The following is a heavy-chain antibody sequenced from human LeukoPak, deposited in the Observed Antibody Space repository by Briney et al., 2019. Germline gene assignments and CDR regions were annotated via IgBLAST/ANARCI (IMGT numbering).Heavy chain of an antibody. CDR1: GYSFTSYW. D-gene: IGHD3-10*01. CDR2: IYPGDSET. CDR3: ARLGLGSGSSCDY. J-gene: IGHJ4*02. Sequence: GESLKISCKGSGYSFTSYWIVWVRQMPGKGLEWMGFIYPGDSETKNSPSFQGQVTMSADKSISTAYLQWSSLKASDTAIYYCARLGLGSGSSCDYWGQGTLVIVSS. V-gene: IGHV5-51*01.